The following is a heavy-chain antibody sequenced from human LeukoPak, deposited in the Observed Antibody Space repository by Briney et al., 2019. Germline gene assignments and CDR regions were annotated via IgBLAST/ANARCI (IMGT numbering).Heavy chain of an antibody. CDR2: VYHSGGT. V-gene: IGHV4-38-2*02. Sequence: SETLSLTCTVSGYSISSGYYWGWIRQPPGKGLEWIGSVYHSGGTYYNPSLKSRVTISVDTSKNQFSLKLTSVTAADTAVYYCARRGSCCFDYWGQGTLVTVSS. J-gene: IGHJ4*02. CDR3: ARRGSCCFDY. D-gene: IGHD2-15*01. CDR1: GYSISSGYY.